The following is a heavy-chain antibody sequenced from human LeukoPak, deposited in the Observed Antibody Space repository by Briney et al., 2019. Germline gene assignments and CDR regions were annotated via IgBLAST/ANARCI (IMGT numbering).Heavy chain of an antibody. CDR2: FDPEDGET. J-gene: IGHJ4*02. D-gene: IGHD3-22*01. CDR3: AIQYDSSGYYLNYFDY. V-gene: IGHV1-24*01. Sequence: ASVKVSCKVSGYTLTELSMHWVRQAPGKGLEWMGGFDPEDGETTYAQKFQGRVTMTEDTSTDTAYMELSSLRSEDTAVYYCAIQYDSSGYYLNYFDYWGQGTLVTVSS. CDR1: GYTLTELS.